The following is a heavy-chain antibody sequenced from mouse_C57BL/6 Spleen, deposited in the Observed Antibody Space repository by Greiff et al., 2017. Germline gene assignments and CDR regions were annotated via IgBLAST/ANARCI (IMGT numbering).Heavy chain of an antibody. D-gene: IGHD3-2*02. CDR1: GYTFTSYG. CDR2: IYPRSGNT. V-gene: IGHV1-81*01. Sequence: VQLQESGAELARPGASVKLSCKASGYTFTSYGISWVKQRTGQGLEWIGEIYPRSGNTYYNEKFKGKATLTADKSSSTAYMERRSLTSEDSAVYFCARGGDSSGPFAYWGQGTLVTVSA. J-gene: IGHJ3*01. CDR3: ARGGDSSGPFAY.